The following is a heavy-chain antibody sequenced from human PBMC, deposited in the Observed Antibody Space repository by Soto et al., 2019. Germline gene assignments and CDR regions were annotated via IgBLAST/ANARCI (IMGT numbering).Heavy chain of an antibody. J-gene: IGHJ5*02. CDR1: GFTFSDYY. D-gene: IGHD3-22*01. V-gene: IGHV3-11*01. Sequence: PAGSLRLSCAASGFTFSDYYMSWIRQAPGKGLEWISHISDSATTMYYADSVKGRFTISRDNARKSLFLHMNSLRAEDTAVYYCARDTAFISSGLFNPWGQGTLVTVSS. CDR3: ARDTAFISSGLFNP. CDR2: ISDSATTM.